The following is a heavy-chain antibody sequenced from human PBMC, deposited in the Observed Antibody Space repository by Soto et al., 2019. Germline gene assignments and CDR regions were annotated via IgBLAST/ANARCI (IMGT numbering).Heavy chain of an antibody. Sequence: GGSLRLSCAASGFTFSSYAMSWVRQAPGKGLEWVSAISGSGGSTYYADSVKGRFTISRDNSKNTLYLQMNSLRAEDTAVYYCSKVPYYDILYQFDYWGQGTLVTVSS. J-gene: IGHJ4*02. CDR1: GFTFSSYA. CDR2: ISGSGGST. D-gene: IGHD3-9*01. V-gene: IGHV3-23*01. CDR3: SKVPYYDILYQFDY.